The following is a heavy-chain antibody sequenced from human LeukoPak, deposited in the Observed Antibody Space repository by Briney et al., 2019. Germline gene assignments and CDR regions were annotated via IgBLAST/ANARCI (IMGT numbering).Heavy chain of an antibody. V-gene: IGHV1-18*01. CDR3: ARAERGYDILTGYSKYYFDY. CDR1: GYTFTSYG. CDR2: ISTYNGNT. D-gene: IGHD3-9*01. J-gene: IGHJ4*02. Sequence: GASVKVSCKASGYTFTSYGIIWVRQAPGQGLEWMGWISTYNGNTNYAQRLQGRVTMTTDTSTSTAYMELRSLRSDDTAVYYCARAERGYDILTGYSKYYFDYWGQRTLVIVSS.